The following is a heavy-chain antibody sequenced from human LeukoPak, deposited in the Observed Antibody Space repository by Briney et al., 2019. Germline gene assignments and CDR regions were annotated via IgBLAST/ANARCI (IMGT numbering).Heavy chain of an antibody. CDR3: ARDPTVGDYGYNWFDP. CDR1: GYTFTSYG. J-gene: IGHJ5*02. CDR2: ISAYNGNT. V-gene: IGHV1-18*01. Sequence: ASVKVSCKASGYTFTSYGISWVRQAPGQGLEWMGWISAYNGNTNYAQKLQGRVTMTIDTSTSTAYMELRSLRSDDTAVYYCARDPTVGDYGYNWFDPWGQGTLVTVSS. D-gene: IGHD4-17*01.